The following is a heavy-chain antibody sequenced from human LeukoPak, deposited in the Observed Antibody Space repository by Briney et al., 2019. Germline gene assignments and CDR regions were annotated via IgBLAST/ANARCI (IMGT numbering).Heavy chain of an antibody. V-gene: IGHV3-48*03. CDR1: GFTFSSYE. D-gene: IGHD5-12*01. J-gene: IGHJ4*02. CDR2: ISSSVSSI. Sequence: GGSLRLSCAASGFTFSSYEMNWVRQAPGKGLEWVSYISSSVSSISYADSVKGRFTISRDNTKNSLYLQMNSLRAEDTAVYYCAREYSGVFDYWGQGTLVTVSS. CDR3: AREYSGVFDY.